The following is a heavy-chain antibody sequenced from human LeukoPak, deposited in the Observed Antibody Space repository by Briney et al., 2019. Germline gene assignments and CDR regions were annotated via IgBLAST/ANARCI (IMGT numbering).Heavy chain of an antibody. D-gene: IGHD6-19*01. J-gene: IGHJ4*02. CDR1: GFTVSSNY. CDR2: IYSGGTT. Sequence: PGGSLRLSCAASGFTVSSNYMSWVRQAPGKGPEWVSLIYSGGTTYYAESVKGRFTISRDNSKNTLYLQMNSLRAEDTAVYYCARLSGWFDYWGQGTLVTVSS. V-gene: IGHV3-53*01. CDR3: ARLSGWFDY.